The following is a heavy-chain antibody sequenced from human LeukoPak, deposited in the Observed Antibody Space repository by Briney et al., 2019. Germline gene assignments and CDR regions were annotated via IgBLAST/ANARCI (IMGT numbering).Heavy chain of an antibody. CDR3: ARDRVAVAGPDY. Sequence: SETLSLTCAVYSGSFSGYYWSWIRQPPGKGLEWIGEINRGGNTNYNPSLKSRVTISVDTSKNQFSLKLSSVTAADTAVYYCARDRVAVAGPDYWGQGTLVTVSS. J-gene: IGHJ4*02. D-gene: IGHD6-19*01. CDR1: SGSFSGYY. CDR2: INRGGNT. V-gene: IGHV4-34*01.